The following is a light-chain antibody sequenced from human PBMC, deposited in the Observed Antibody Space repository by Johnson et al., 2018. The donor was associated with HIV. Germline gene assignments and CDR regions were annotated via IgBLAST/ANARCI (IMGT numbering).Light chain of an antibody. CDR3: GTWDFSVSAYV. Sequence: QSVLTQPPSVSAAPGQKVTISCSGSSSNIGNNYVSWYQQLPGTAPKLLIYDNNKRPSGIPDRFSGSKSGTSATLGITGLQTGDEADYYCGTWDFSVSAYVFGTGTKVTVL. CDR1: SSNIGNNY. J-gene: IGLJ1*01. CDR2: DNN. V-gene: IGLV1-51*01.